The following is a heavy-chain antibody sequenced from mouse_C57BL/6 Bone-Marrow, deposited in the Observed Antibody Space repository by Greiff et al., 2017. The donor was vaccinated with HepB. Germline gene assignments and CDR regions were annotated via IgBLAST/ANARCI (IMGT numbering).Heavy chain of an antibody. Sequence: VQLQQSGAELVKPGASVKLSCKASGYTFTEYTIHWVKQRSGQGLEWIGWFYPGSGSTKYNEKFKDKATLTADKSSSTAYMELSRLTSEDSAVYFCAGHEEGGYYDYEFAYWGQGTLVTVSA. J-gene: IGHJ3*01. D-gene: IGHD2-4*01. CDR1: GYTFTEYT. V-gene: IGHV1-62-2*01. CDR3: AGHEEGGYYDYEFAY. CDR2: FYPGSGST.